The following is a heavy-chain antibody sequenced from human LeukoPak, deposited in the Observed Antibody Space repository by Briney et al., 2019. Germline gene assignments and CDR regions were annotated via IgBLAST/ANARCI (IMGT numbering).Heavy chain of an antibody. CDR3: ARDAMSDY. CDR1: GYTFIDHY. Sequence: GASVKVSCKASGYTFIDHYIQWVRQAPGQGPEWMGWINPRSGGTEYAQKFQGRVTMTRDTSINTAYMELTRLTSDDTAVYYCARDAMSDYWGQGTLVTVSS. D-gene: IGHD2-2*01. V-gene: IGHV1-2*02. CDR2: INPRSGGT. J-gene: IGHJ4*02.